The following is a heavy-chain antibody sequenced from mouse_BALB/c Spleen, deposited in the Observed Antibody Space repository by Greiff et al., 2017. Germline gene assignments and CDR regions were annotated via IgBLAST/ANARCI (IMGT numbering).Heavy chain of an antibody. V-gene: IGHV2-6-7*01. CDR2: IWGDGST. Sequence: QVQLKESGPGLVAPSQSLSITCTVSGFSLTGYGVNWVRQPPGKGLEWLGMIWGDGSTDYNSALKSRLSISKDNSKSQVFLKMNSLQTDDTARYYCAREGHYGSSSFDYWGQGTTRTVSS. J-gene: IGHJ2*01. CDR3: AREGHYGSSSFDY. D-gene: IGHD1-1*01. CDR1: GFSLTGYG.